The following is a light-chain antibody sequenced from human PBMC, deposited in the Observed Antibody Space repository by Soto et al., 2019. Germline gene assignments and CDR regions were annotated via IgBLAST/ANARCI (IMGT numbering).Light chain of an antibody. CDR3: QQYRSLPLT. CDR2: LAS. CDR1: QSLTNDY. V-gene: IGKV3-20*01. Sequence: EIVLTQSPGTLSLSPGERATLSCRASQSLTNDYLAWYQQKVGQAPRLLIYLASRRATGIPDRFSGSGSGTDFALTISRLEPEDFAVYFCQQYRSLPLTFGGGTKV. J-gene: IGKJ4*01.